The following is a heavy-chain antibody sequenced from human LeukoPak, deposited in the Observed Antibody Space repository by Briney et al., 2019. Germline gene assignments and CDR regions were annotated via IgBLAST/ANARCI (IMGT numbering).Heavy chain of an antibody. D-gene: IGHD1-7*01. J-gene: IGHJ4*02. CDR3: ARELELREGYFDY. Sequence: SETLSLTCTVSGGSISSYYWSWIRQPPGKGLEWIGYIYYSGSTNYNPSLKSRVTISVDTSKNQFSLKLSSVTAADTAVYYCARELELREGYFDYWGQGTLVTVSS. V-gene: IGHV4-59*12. CDR1: GGSISSYY. CDR2: IYYSGST.